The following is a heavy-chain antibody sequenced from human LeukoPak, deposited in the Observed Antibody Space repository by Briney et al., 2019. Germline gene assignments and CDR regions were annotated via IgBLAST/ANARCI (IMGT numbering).Heavy chain of an antibody. CDR2: IYYSGST. CDR3: AETPLRYFDWLSSRGGRPRFYWYFDL. D-gene: IGHD3-9*01. Sequence: PSETLSLTCTVSGGSISSYYWSWIRQPPGKGLEWIGYIYYSGSTNYNPSLKSRVTISVDTSKNQFSLKLSSVAAADTAVYYCAETPLRYFDWLSSRGGRPRFYWYFDLWGRGTLVTVSS. J-gene: IGHJ2*01. V-gene: IGHV4-59*01. CDR1: GGSISSYY.